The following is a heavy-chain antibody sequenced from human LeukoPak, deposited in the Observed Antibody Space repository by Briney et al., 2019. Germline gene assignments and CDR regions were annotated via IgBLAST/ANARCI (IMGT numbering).Heavy chain of an antibody. CDR3: TRDRDGMDV. D-gene: IGHD3-10*01. V-gene: IGHV1-2*02. J-gene: IGHJ6*02. Sequence: ASVKVSCNASGYTFTGYYMHWVRQAPGQGLEWMGWINPNSDGTNYAQKFQGRVTMTRDTSTSTTYMEVSRLRSDDTAVYYCTRDRDGMDVWGQGTTVTVSS. CDR1: GYTFTGYY. CDR2: INPNSDGT.